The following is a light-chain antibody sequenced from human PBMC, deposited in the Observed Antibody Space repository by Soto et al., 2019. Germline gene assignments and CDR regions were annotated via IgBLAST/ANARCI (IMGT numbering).Light chain of an antibody. CDR3: QQYNTWPRA. CDR1: QSVSSN. Sequence: EVVMTQSPVTLSVSPGERVTLSCRASQSVSSNLAWYQQKPGQAPRLLIYGAFTRASGIPARFSGSGSGTEFTLTISSLQSEDLAVYDCQQYNTWPRAFGQGTKVEIK. V-gene: IGKV3D-15*01. J-gene: IGKJ1*01. CDR2: GAF.